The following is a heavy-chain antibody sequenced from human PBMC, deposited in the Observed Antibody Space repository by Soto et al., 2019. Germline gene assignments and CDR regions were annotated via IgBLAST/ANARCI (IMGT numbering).Heavy chain of an antibody. D-gene: IGHD6-13*01. V-gene: IGHV4-59*08. CDR2: MSHSGTT. CDR3: ARLIRGAAAGFDS. Sequence: QVQLQESGPGLVKPSETLSLTCTVSGGSIDTYYWSWIRQPPGKGLENIGYMSHSGTTDSNPSPKSRVNLSIDTSKNQFSLTLRSVTASDTASYYCARLIRGAAAGFDSWGQGSLVTVSS. CDR1: GGSIDTYY. J-gene: IGHJ4*02.